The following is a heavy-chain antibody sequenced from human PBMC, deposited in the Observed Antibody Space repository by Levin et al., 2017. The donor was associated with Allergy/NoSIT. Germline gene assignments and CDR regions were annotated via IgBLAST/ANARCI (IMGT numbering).Heavy chain of an antibody. CDR3: ARFDSGTSSGWPGYFDL. D-gene: IGHD6-19*01. V-gene: IGHV3-11*01. CDR2: ISSSGSTI. Sequence: GESLKISCAASGFTFSDYYMSWIRQAPGKGLEWVSYISSSGSTIYYADSVKGRFTISRDNAKNSLYLQMNSLRAEDTAVYYCARFDSGTSSGWPGYFDLWGRGTLVTVSS. J-gene: IGHJ2*01. CDR1: GFTFSDYY.